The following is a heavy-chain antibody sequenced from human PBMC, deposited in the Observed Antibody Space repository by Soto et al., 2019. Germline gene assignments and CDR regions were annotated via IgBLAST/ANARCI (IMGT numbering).Heavy chain of an antibody. Sequence: EVQLVESGGGLVRPGGSLRLSCAASGFTFRNYYMSWVRQAPGKGLEWVANIHQDGSEKKCVDSVRGRFTISRDNAKNSLYLQMDSLRAEDTAVYYCARVEGGTYDYWGQGTLVTVSS. D-gene: IGHD3-16*01. J-gene: IGHJ4*02. CDR1: GFTFRNYY. CDR3: ARVEGGTYDY. CDR2: IHQDGSEK. V-gene: IGHV3-7*01.